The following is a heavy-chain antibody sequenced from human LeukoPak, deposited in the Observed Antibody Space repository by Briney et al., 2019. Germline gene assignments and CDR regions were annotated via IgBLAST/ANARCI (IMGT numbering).Heavy chain of an antibody. D-gene: IGHD5-24*01. J-gene: IGHJ4*02. CDR2: IKEGGREK. CDR3: ARDPVSTHGYNYHY. V-gene: IGHV3-7*01. CDR1: GFIVSTYW. Sequence: SGGSLRPSWAAAGFIVSTYWMGWVSQAGGKGREWEANIKEGGREKNYVDCVKGRFNMSRDDTKNSVYLKMNSPRAEATAVYHCARDPVSTHGYNYHYWGQGTLVTVSS.